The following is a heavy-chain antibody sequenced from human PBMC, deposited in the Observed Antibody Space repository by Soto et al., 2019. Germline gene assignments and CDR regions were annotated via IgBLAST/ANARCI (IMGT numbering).Heavy chain of an antibody. V-gene: IGHV3-30*18. CDR3: AKDTGPDIVATILD. Sequence: GGSLRLSCAASGSIFGGYGMHWVRQAPGKGLEWVAVISYDGSNKYYADSVKGRFTISRDNSKNTLYLQMNSLRAEDTAVYYCAKDTGPDIVATILDWGQGTLVTVSS. D-gene: IGHD5-12*01. J-gene: IGHJ4*02. CDR1: GSIFGGYG. CDR2: ISYDGSNK.